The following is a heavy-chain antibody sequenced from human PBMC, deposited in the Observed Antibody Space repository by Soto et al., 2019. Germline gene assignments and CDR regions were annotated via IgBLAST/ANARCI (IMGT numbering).Heavy chain of an antibody. D-gene: IGHD3-3*01. J-gene: IGHJ4*02. CDR2: ISGYNGDT. V-gene: IGHV1-18*01. CDR1: GYTFTSHG. CDR3: ARTTYNFKSGKSLDF. Sequence: QIPLVQSGGEVKEPGASVKVSCQTSGYTFTSHGVSWVRQAPGQGLEWMGWISGYNGDTDYAQKFQGRVSLTTDASTTTAYMQLRSLKSEDTAVYYCARTTYNFKSGKSLDFWGQGTPVTVSS.